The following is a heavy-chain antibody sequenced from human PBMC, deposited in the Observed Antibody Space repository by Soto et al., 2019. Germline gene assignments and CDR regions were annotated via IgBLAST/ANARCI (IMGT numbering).Heavy chain of an antibody. CDR1: GYTFTGYY. Sequence: ASVKVSCKASGYTFTGYYMHWVRQAPVQGLEWMGWINPNSGGTNYAQKFQGRVTMTRDTSISTAYMELSRLRSDDTAVYYCARLTVTSPGNWFDPWGQGTLVTVSS. V-gene: IGHV1-2*02. CDR3: ARLTVTSPGNWFDP. J-gene: IGHJ5*02. CDR2: INPNSGGT. D-gene: IGHD4-4*01.